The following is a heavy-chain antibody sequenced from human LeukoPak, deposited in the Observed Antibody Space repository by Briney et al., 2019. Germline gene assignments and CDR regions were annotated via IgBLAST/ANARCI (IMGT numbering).Heavy chain of an antibody. Sequence: GGSLRLSCAVSGFTFSTYWMHWVRQGPGKELAWVSRITSDGSATGYADSVKGRFTISRDNAKNTLYLHMDSLRAEDTAVYYCARDAAPGYFDLWGRGTLVTVSS. D-gene: IGHD2-15*01. J-gene: IGHJ2*01. CDR1: GFTFSTYW. CDR2: ITSDGSAT. V-gene: IGHV3-74*01. CDR3: ARDAAPGYFDL.